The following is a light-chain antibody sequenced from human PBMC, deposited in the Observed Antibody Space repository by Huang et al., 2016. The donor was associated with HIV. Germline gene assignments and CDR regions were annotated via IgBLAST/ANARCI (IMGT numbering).Light chain of an antibody. V-gene: IGKV1-27*01. CDR1: QDIRNY. CDR2: AAS. J-gene: IGKJ2*01. CDR3: QKYNSAPYT. Sequence: DIHMTQSPSYLSSSVGDRDTITCRASQDIRNYLAWYQQKPGTAPKLLISAASTLQSGVPSRFSGSGSGTDFTLTIGSLQPEDVATYYCQKYNSAPYTFGQGTKLEIK.